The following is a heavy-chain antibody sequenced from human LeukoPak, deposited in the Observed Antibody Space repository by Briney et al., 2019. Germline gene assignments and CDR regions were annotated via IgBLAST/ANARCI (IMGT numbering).Heavy chain of an antibody. CDR3: ARELFRGAFDI. D-gene: IGHD3-10*01. J-gene: IGHJ3*02. CDR2: IIPILGTA. CDR1: GGTFSSYA. V-gene: IGHV1-69*05. Sequence: SVHVSCKAPGGTFSSYAISWVRQAPGQGLEWMGGIIPILGTANYAQKFQGRVTITTDESTSTAYMELRSLRSDDTAVYYCARELFRGAFDIWGQGTMVTVSS.